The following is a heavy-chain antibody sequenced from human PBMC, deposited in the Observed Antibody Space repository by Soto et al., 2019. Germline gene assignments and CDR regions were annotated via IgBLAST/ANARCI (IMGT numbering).Heavy chain of an antibody. CDR2: IYYSWST. J-gene: IGHJ4*02. CDR1: VGSISSGGYY. D-gene: IGHD5-12*01. Sequence: QVQLQESGPGLVKPSQTLSLTCTVSVGSISSGGYYWSWIRQHPWKGLVWIGYIYYSWSTYYNPSLKSRVTISVDTSKTHFSLKLSSVTAADTAVYYCARVGRSVVTTILDYWGQATLVTVSS. CDR3: ARVGRSVVTTILDY. V-gene: IGHV4-31*03.